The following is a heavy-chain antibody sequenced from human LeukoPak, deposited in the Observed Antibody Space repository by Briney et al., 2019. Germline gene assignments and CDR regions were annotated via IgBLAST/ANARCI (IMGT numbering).Heavy chain of an antibody. Sequence: SETLSLTCTVSGVSIRSYCWSWMGQPPGKGLDLIGDIYYSGSTNYTPSFRSRVTLSVDHSKNQFSLNLSSVTAADTAVYYSARRRPPATYGSGSYPYNYPGMDVWGQGTTVTVPS. V-gene: IGHV4-59*08. CDR1: GVSIRSYC. CDR2: IYYSGST. CDR3: ARRRPPATYGSGSYPYNYPGMDV. D-gene: IGHD3-10*01. J-gene: IGHJ6*02.